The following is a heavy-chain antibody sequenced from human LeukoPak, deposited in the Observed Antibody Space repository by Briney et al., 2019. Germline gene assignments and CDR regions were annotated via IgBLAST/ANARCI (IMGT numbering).Heavy chain of an antibody. CDR3: ARGQLTGDDELFDY. CDR1: GFSFSDYY. D-gene: IGHD7-27*01. CDR2: ISNSGSTM. V-gene: IGHV3-11*04. Sequence: PGGSLRLSCAASGFSFSDYYISWIRQAPGKGLEWVSYISNSGSTMYYADSVKGRFTISRDNAKNSLYLQMNSLRAEDTAVYYCARGQLTGDDELFDYWGQGTLVTVSS. J-gene: IGHJ4*02.